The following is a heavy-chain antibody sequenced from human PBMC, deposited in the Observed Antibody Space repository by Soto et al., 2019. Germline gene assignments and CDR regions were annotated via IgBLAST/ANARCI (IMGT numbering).Heavy chain of an antibody. CDR3: ARAPITMIVGGEFDY. Sequence: GASVKVSCKASGYTFTSYAMHWVRQAPGQRLEWMGWINAGNGNTKYSQKFQGRVTITRDTSASTAYMELSSLRSEDTAVYYCARAPITMIVGGEFDYWGQGTLVTVSS. J-gene: IGHJ4*02. CDR2: INAGNGNT. CDR1: GYTFTSYA. V-gene: IGHV1-3*01. D-gene: IGHD3-22*01.